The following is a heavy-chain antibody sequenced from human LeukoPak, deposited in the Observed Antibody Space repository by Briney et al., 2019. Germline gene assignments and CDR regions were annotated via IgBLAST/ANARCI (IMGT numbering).Heavy chain of an antibody. Sequence: ASVKVSCKASGYTFTSYAMNWVRQAPGQGLEWMGWINTNTGNPTYAQGFTGRLVFSLDTSVSTAYLQISSLRAEDTAVYYCARGTFFWGGPQANDYRGDGAPVSVSS. D-gene: IGHD3-3*01. CDR2: INTNTGNP. V-gene: IGHV7-4-1*02. J-gene: IGHJ4*01. CDR1: GYTFTSYA. CDR3: ARGTFFWGGPQANDY.